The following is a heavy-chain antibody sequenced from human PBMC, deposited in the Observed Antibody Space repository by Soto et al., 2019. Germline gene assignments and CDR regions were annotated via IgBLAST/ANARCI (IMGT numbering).Heavy chain of an antibody. D-gene: IGHD5-12*01. CDR3: ARESGGATATLDYYYFYMDV. J-gene: IGHJ6*03. Sequence: GASVKVSCKASGDRFTDYYMHWVRQAPGQGLEWMGWINPNSGVTKYAHKFQGWVTMTRDTSIRTVYMQLSRLGFDDTAIYYCARESGGATATLDYYYFYMDVWGTGTTVTVSS. CDR2: INPNSGVT. CDR1: GDRFTDYY. V-gene: IGHV1-2*04.